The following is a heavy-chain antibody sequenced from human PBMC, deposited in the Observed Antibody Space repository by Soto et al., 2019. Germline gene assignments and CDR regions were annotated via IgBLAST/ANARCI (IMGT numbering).Heavy chain of an antibody. V-gene: IGHV4-39*01. CDR3: ARKPYCSSTSCPRPWFDP. CDR2: IYYSGST. J-gene: IGHJ5*02. CDR1: GGSISSSSYY. Sequence: QLQLQESGPGLVKPSETLSLTCTVSGGSISSSSYYWGWIRQPPGKGLEWIGSIYYSGSTYYNPSLKSRVTISVDTSKNQFSLKLSSVTAADTAVYYCARKPYCSSTSCPRPWFDPWGQGTLVTVSS. D-gene: IGHD2-2*01.